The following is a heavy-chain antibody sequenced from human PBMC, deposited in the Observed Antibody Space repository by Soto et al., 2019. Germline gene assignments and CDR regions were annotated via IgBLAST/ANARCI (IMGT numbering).Heavy chain of an antibody. Sequence: QVQLVQSGAEVKKPGSSVKVSCKASGGTFSSYAISWVRQAPGPGLEWMGGIIPIIGTATYAQKFQGRVTITADESTSTAYMELSSLRSEDTAVDYCDRLEGSITGPTGGLDPWGQGTLVTVS. J-gene: IGHJ5*02. CDR3: DRLEGSITGPTGGLDP. CDR2: IIPIIGTA. CDR1: GGTFSSYA. V-gene: IGHV1-69*12. D-gene: IGHD1-20*01.